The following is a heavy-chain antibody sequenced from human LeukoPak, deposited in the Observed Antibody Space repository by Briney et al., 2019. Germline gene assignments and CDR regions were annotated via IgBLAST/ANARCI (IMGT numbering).Heavy chain of an antibody. J-gene: IGHJ3*02. V-gene: IGHV1-18*01. CDR1: GYTFTSYG. Sequence: ASVKVSCKASGYTFTSYGISWVRQAPGQGLEWMGWISAYNGNTNYAQKLQGRVTMTTDTSTSTAYMELRSLRSDDTAVYYCARDASTTYYYDSSGYAFDIWGQGTMVTVSS. CDR3: ARDASTTYYYDSSGYAFDI. CDR2: ISAYNGNT. D-gene: IGHD3-22*01.